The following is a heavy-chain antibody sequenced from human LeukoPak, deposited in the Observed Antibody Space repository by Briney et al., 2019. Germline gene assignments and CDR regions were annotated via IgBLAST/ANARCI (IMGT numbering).Heavy chain of an antibody. Sequence: SETLSLTCSVSGGSISGYFWSWIRQPPGKGLEWIGYISYSGSTSYNPSLKSRVTISVDTSKNQFSLKLNSVTAADTAVYYCARQHDFWSGYYFDYWGQGTLVTVSS. J-gene: IGHJ4*02. CDR1: GGSISGYF. CDR2: ISYSGST. V-gene: IGHV4-59*01. CDR3: ARQHDFWSGYYFDY. D-gene: IGHD3-3*01.